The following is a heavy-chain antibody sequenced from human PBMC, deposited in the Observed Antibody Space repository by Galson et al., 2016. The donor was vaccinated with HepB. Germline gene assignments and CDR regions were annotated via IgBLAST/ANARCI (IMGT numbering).Heavy chain of an antibody. J-gene: IGHJ6*02. CDR2: INSDGSST. V-gene: IGHV3-74*01. Sequence: SLRLSCAASGFPFSRYWMHWVRQGPGKGLVWVSRINSDGSSTIYADSVRGRFTISGDNAKNMLYLEMNSLRAEDTALYYCVREDYGDDPVYYYYYGMDVWGQGTTVSVSS. CDR1: GFPFSRYW. D-gene: IGHD4-17*01. CDR3: VREDYGDDPVYYYYYGMDV.